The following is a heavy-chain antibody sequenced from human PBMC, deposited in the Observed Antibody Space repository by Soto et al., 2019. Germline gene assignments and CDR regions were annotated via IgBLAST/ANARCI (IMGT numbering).Heavy chain of an antibody. CDR2: INAGNDNT. CDR1: GYTFTSYA. V-gene: IGHV1-3*01. CDR3: ARGSYYYYGMDV. J-gene: IGHJ6*02. Sequence: QVQLVQSGAEVKKPGASVKVSCKASGYTFTSYAMHWVRQAPGQRLEWMGWINAGNDNTKYSQKFQGRVTITRDTSASTAYMELSSLRSEDTAVYYCARGSYYYYGMDVWGQGTTVTVSS.